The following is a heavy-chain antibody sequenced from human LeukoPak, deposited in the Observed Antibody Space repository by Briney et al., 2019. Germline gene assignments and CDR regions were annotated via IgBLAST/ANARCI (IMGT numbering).Heavy chain of an antibody. CDR3: ARDYEYCCNGVCYPFLDY. CDR1: GGSISSQY. V-gene: IGHV4-59*11. Sequence: SETLSLTCTVSGGSISSQYWSWIRQPPGKGLEWIGNIHYSGSTNYNPSLKSRVTVSVDTSKNQFSLKLSSVTAADTAVYHCARDYEYCCNGVCYPFLDYWGQGTLVTVSS. D-gene: IGHD2-8*01. CDR2: IHYSGST. J-gene: IGHJ4*02.